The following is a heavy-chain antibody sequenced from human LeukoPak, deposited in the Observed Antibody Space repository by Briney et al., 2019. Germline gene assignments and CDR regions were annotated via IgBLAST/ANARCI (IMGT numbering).Heavy chain of an antibody. CDR2: IKLDGSEK. CDR1: GFTFGKYW. Sequence: GGSLRLSCVASGFTFGKYWMSWVRQAPGKGLEWVANIKLDGSEKNYVDSVKGRFTISRDNTKNSLYLQMNSLRAEDTAIYYCARRYFDYWGQGTLVTVSS. V-gene: IGHV3-7*03. J-gene: IGHJ4*02. CDR3: ARRYFDY.